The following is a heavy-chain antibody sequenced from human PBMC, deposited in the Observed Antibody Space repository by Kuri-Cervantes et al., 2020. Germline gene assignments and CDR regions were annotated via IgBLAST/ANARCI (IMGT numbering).Heavy chain of an antibody. CDR3: AKEQRYFDWFVRVYGMDV. V-gene: IGHV3-30*04. CDR2: ISYDGSNK. CDR1: GFTFSSYA. D-gene: IGHD3-9*01. J-gene: IGHJ6*02. Sequence: LSLTCAASGFTFSSYAMHWVRQAPGKGLEWVAVISYDGSNKYYADSVKGRFTISRDNSKNTLYLQMNSLRAEDTAVYYCAKEQRYFDWFVRVYGMDVWGQGTTVTVSS.